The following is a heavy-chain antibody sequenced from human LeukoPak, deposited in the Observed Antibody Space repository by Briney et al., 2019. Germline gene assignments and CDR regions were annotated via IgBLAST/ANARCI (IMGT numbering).Heavy chain of an antibody. V-gene: IGHV3-74*01. J-gene: IGHJ5*02. Sequence: GGSLRLSCAASGFTFSSYWMHWVRQAPGKGLVWVSRINSDGSSTSYADSVKGRFTISRDNAKNTLYLQMNSLRAEDTAVYYCASGQDVVRGVRGNWFDPWGQGTLVTVSS. CDR3: ASGQDVVRGVRGNWFDP. D-gene: IGHD3-10*01. CDR2: INSDGSST. CDR1: GFTFSSYW.